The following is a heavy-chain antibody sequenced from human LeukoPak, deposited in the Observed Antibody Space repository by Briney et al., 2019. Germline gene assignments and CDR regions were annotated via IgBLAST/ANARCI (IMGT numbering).Heavy chain of an antibody. J-gene: IGHJ4*02. V-gene: IGHV1-46*01. CDR1: GYTFTNYY. D-gene: IGHD4-11*01. CDR3: ARWTTTYLDY. Sequence: ASVKVSCKASGYTFTNYYIHWLRQAPGQGLEWMGIINPSGGSTNFAQKFQGRVTMTTDTSTITVYMELSSLRSEDTAVYYCARWTTTYLDYWGQGTLVTVSS. CDR2: INPSGGST.